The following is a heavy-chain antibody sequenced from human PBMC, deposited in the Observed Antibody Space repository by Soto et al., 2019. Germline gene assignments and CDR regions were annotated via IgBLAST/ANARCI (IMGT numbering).Heavy chain of an antibody. V-gene: IGHV3-30-3*01. CDR2: IAHDGSNA. Sequence: QVQLVESGGGVVQPGGSLRLSCAASGFTFRNDAMHWVRQAPGKGLECLAVIAHDGSNAFYRDSVKGRFTVYRDNSKNTLYLYMNSLRSEDTGVYYCARGDREDILVVVGARPGEYGTDIWGQGTTVIVSS. D-gene: IGHD2-15*01. CDR3: ARGDREDILVVVGARPGEYGTDI. CDR1: GFTFRNDA. J-gene: IGHJ6*02.